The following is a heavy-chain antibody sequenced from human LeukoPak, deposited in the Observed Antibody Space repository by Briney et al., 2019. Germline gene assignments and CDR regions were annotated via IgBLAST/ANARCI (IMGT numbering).Heavy chain of an antibody. V-gene: IGHV3-23*01. Sequence: PGGSLRLSCAASGFTFSSYAMSWVRQAPGKGLEWVSAISGSGGSTYYADSVKGRFTISRDNSKNTLYLQMNSLRAEDTAVYYCARDPGNRRAAAGAFDIWGQGTMVTVSS. D-gene: IGHD6-13*01. J-gene: IGHJ3*02. CDR3: ARDPGNRRAAAGAFDI. CDR2: ISGSGGST. CDR1: GFTFSSYA.